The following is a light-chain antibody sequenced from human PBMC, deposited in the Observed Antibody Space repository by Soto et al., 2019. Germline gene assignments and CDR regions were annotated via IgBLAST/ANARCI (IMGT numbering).Light chain of an antibody. CDR2: GAS. CDR3: QQYGVSPLVT. Sequence: ETVLAQSPGTLSLSPGERATLTCRASQSISSGYLAWYQQRPGQAPRLLISGASNRATGIPDRFSGSGSGTDFTLPIRRLEPEDFAVYYCQQYGVSPLVTFGGGTKVEIK. V-gene: IGKV3-20*01. CDR1: QSISSGY. J-gene: IGKJ4*01.